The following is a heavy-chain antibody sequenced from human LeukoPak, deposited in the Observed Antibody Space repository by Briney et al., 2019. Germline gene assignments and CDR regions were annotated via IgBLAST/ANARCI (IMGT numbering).Heavy chain of an antibody. CDR3: ASRDYGGNDDY. CDR2: IYTSGST. D-gene: IGHD4-23*01. J-gene: IGHJ4*02. Sequence: SETLSLTCTVSGASISSYYWSWIRQPAGKGLEWIGRIYTSGSTNYNPSLKSRVTISVDTSKNQFSLKLSSVTAADTAVYYCASRDYGGNDDYWGQGTLVTVSS. CDR1: GASISSYY. V-gene: IGHV4-4*07.